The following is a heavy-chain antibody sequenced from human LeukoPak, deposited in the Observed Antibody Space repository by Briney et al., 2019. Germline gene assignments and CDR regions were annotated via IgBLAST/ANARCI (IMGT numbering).Heavy chain of an antibody. CDR1: GFTFSSYS. D-gene: IGHD3-10*01. J-gene: IGHJ6*03. V-gene: IGHV3-23*01. Sequence: GGSLRLSCAASGFTFSSYSMNWVRQAPGKGLEWVSAISGSGDRTFYADSVKGRLTISRDNSKNTLYLQLNTVRAEDTALYYCARGGTNYYYMDVWGNGTTVTVSS. CDR2: ISGSGDRT. CDR3: ARGGTNYYYMDV.